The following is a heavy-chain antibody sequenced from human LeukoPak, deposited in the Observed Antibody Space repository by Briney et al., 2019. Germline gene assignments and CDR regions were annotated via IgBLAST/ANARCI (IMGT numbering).Heavy chain of an antibody. V-gene: IGHV1-2*02. J-gene: IGHJ4*02. CDR2: INPNSGGT. CDR1: GYTFTGYY. Sequence: GESLKISCKTSGYTFTGYYMHWVRQAPGQGLEWMGWINPNSGGTNYAQKFQGRVTMTRDTSISTAHLELSRLRSDDTAIYYCARVIGGGDDPIRLDHWGQGTLVTVSS. CDR3: ARVIGGGDDPIRLDH. D-gene: IGHD3-16*01.